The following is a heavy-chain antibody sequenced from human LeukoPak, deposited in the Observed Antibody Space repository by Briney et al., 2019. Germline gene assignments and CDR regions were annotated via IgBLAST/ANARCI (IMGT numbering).Heavy chain of an antibody. D-gene: IGHD3/OR15-3a*01. Sequence: PGGSLRLSCVASGFIFSKFWMSWVRQAPGKGLEWVANIHPEGNEKYHVDSVKGRFTISRDNTKNLLHLEMDSLRVEDTAVYYCARGDDFSGGYWGQGTRVTVSS. J-gene: IGHJ4*02. CDR2: IHPEGNEK. CDR3: ARGDDFSGGY. V-gene: IGHV3-7*04. CDR1: GFIFSKFW.